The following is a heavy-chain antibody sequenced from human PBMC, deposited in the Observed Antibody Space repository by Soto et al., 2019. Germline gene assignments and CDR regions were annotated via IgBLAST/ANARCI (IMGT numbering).Heavy chain of an antibody. CDR3: ARGLEAAARRGGFDP. D-gene: IGHD6-13*01. CDR1: GGTFSSYA. J-gene: IGHJ5*02. CDR2: IIPIFGTA. V-gene: IGHV1-69*01. Sequence: QVQLVQSGAEVKKPGSSVKVSCKASGGTFSSYAISWVRQAPGQGLEWMGGIIPIFGTANYAQKFQGRVTITAVASTSTAYMELSSLRSEDTAVYYCARGLEAAARRGGFDPWCQGPLVTVSS.